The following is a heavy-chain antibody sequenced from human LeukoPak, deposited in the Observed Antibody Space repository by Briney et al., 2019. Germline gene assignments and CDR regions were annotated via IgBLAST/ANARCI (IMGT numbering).Heavy chain of an antibody. CDR1: SGSFSGYS. D-gene: IGHD5-18*01. V-gene: IGHV4-34*01. CDR2: INHSGST. CDR3: ARNHTGYFDA. J-gene: IGHJ5*02. Sequence: SETLSLTCAVYSGSFSGYSWSWIRQPPGKGLEWLGEINHSGSTNYNPPLKSRVTLSLDTSRNHFSLRLSSVTAADTAVYYFARNHTGYFDAWGQGTLVTVSS.